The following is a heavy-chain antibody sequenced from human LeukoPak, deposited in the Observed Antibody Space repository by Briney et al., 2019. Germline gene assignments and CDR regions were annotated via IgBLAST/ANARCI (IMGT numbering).Heavy chain of an antibody. V-gene: IGHV5-51*01. J-gene: IGHJ5*02. CDR3: ARRDSSSSWFDP. CDR2: IYPGDSDT. CDR1: GYSFTTYW. Sequence: GESLKISCKGSGYSFTTYWIGWVRQMPGKGLEWMGIIYPGDSDTRYGPSFQGQVTISADKSISTAYLQWSSLRASDTAMYYCARRDSSSSWFDPWGQGTLVTVSS. D-gene: IGHD6-13*01.